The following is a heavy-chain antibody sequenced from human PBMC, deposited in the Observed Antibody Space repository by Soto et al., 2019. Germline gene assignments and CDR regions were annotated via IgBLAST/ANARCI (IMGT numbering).Heavy chain of an antibody. D-gene: IGHD5-12*01. J-gene: IGHJ6*02. CDR2: ITPIFPTP. CDR3: ARDKDRLPLGGNYYYAMDV. V-gene: IGHV1-69*12. CDR1: GGTFGNSA. Sequence: QVQLVQSGAEVKKPGSSVTVSCKASGGTFGNSAISWVRQAPGQGLEWMGGITPIFPTPDYSQKFQGRVTITADESTSTAYMELTSLRSEDTAVYYCARDKDRLPLGGNYYYAMDVWGQGPTVTVSS.